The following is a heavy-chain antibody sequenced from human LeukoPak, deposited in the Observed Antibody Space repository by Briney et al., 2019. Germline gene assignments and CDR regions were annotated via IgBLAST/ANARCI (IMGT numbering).Heavy chain of an antibody. V-gene: IGHV3-9*01. CDR1: GFTFDDYA. D-gene: IGHD2-8*02. J-gene: IGHJ4*02. CDR2: IRWNRGSI. Sequence: PGGSLRPSCAASGFTFDDYAMHWVRQPPGKGLELVSGIRWNRGSIGYADSVKGRFTISRENAMNSLYLQMNSLRAEDTALYYCAKDMSGGLRSGEYFDYWGQGTLVTVSS. CDR3: AKDMSGGLRSGEYFDY.